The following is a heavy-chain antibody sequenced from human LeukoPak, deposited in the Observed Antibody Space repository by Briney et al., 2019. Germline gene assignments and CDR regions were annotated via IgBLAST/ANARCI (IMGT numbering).Heavy chain of an antibody. CDR1: GGSISSGDYY. V-gene: IGHV4-30-4*01. D-gene: IGHD3-9*01. CDR3: ARTIPLPYYYFDY. CDR2: IYYSGST. J-gene: IGHJ4*02. Sequence: ASETLSLTCTVSGGSISSGDYYWSWIRQPPGKGLEWIGYIYYSGSTYYNPSLKSRVTISVDTSKNQFSLKLSSVTAADTAVYYCARTIPLPYYYFDYWAREPWSPSPQ.